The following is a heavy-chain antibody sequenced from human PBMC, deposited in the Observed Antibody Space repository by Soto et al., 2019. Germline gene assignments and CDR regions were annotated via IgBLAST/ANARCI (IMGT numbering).Heavy chain of an antibody. CDR2: LYPDGSDV. CDR1: GYKFNTYW. CDR3: ARYPMVRKVGYFDY. J-gene: IGHJ4*02. Sequence: PGESLKISCKASGYKFNTYWLVWVRQMPGKGLEWMAFLYPDGSDVRYSPSFQGQVTISVDKSISTAYLEWSSLRASDTAVYFCARYPMVRKVGYFDYWGQGTLVTVSS. D-gene: IGHD3-10*01. V-gene: IGHV5-51*01.